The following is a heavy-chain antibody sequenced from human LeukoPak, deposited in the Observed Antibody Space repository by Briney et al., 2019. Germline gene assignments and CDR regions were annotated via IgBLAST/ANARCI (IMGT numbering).Heavy chain of an antibody. CDR3: ASSLDYDYVWGSYPVSYYYYMDV. Sequence: PSETLSLTCTVSGGSISSSSYYWGWIRQPPGKGLEWIGSIYYSGSTYYNPSLKSRVTISVDTSKNQFSLKLSSVTAADTAVYYCASSLDYDYVWGSYPVSYYYYMDVWGKGTTVTVSS. CDR2: IYYSGST. CDR1: GGSISSSSYY. J-gene: IGHJ6*03. V-gene: IGHV4-39*01. D-gene: IGHD3-16*02.